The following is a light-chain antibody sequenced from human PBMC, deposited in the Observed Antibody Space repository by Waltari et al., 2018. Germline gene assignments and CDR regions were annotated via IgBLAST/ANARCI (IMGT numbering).Light chain of an antibody. CDR2: EVS. J-gene: IGLJ1*01. V-gene: IGLV2-14*01. CDR3: ASYTTSDTIV. CDR1: SRDVGNYNY. Sequence: ISCTGTSRDVGNYNYVSWYQHHPGKVPKVIIYEVSNRPAGISSRFSGSKSGNTASLTISALQADDEADYYCASYTTSDTIVFGTGTGVTVL.